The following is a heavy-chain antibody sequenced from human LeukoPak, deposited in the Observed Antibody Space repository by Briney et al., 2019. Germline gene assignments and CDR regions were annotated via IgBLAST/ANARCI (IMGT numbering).Heavy chain of an antibody. J-gene: IGHJ4*02. CDR3: AKGSSSGWPYYFDY. V-gene: IGHV3-23*01. CDR1: GFAFNFYA. D-gene: IGHD6-19*01. CDR2: INDGGSST. Sequence: PGGSLRLSCTASGFAFNFYAMSWVRQAPGKGLEWVAAINDGGSSTYYADAVKGRFSISRDNSRTTLSVEMDSLRAEDTAVYYCAKGSSSGWPYYFDYWGQGTLVTVSS.